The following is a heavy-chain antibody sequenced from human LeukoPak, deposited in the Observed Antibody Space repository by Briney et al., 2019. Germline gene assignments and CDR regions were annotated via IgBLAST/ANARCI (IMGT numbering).Heavy chain of an antibody. D-gene: IGHD3-10*01. V-gene: IGHV3-48*04. CDR1: GFTFSSYN. J-gene: IGHJ6*03. Sequence: GGSLRLSCAASGFTFSSYNMNWVRQAPGKGLEWISYISSSGITIFYADSVKGRFTISRDNAKNSLYLQMNSLRAEDTAVYYCARDQYGSGDGYYMDVWGKGTTVTISS. CDR3: ARDQYGSGDGYYMDV. CDR2: ISSSGITI.